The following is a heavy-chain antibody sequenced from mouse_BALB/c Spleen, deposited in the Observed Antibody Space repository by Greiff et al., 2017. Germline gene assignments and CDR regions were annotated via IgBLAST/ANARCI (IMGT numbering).Heavy chain of an antibody. D-gene: IGHD2-10*02. CDR2: IDPFNGGT. Sequence: EVQLQQSGPELMKPGASVKISCKASGYSFTSYYMHWVKQSHGKSLEWIGYIDPFNGGTSYNQKFKGKATLTVDKSSSTAYMHLSSLTSEDSAVYYCARRGMEYGNHLDYWGQGTTLTVSS. CDR3: ARRGMEYGNHLDY. CDR1: GYSFTSYY. J-gene: IGHJ2*01. V-gene: IGHV1-28*01.